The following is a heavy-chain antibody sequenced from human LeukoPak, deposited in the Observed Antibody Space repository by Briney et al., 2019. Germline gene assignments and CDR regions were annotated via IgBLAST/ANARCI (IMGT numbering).Heavy chain of an antibody. D-gene: IGHD3-10*01. J-gene: IGHJ6*02. CDR3: ARVSISGSYDRDYYYYGMDV. CDR2: IIPIFGTA. V-gene: IGHV1-69*13. CDR1: GGTFSSYA. Sequence: SVKVSCKASGGTFSSYAISWVRQAPGQGLEWMGGIIPIFGTASYAQKFQGRVTITADESTSTAYMELSSLRSEDTAVYYCARVSISGSYDRDYYYYGMDVWGQGTTVTVSS.